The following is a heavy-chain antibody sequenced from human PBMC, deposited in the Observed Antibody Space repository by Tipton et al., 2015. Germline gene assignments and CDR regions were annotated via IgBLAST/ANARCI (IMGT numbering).Heavy chain of an antibody. J-gene: IGHJ5*02. CDR3: ARGGGDYYDSSGYYQP. V-gene: IGHV4-61*01. Sequence: LRLSCTVSGGSVSSGSYYWSWIRQPPGKGLEWIGYIYYSGSTNYNPSLKSRVTISVDTSKNQFSLKLSSVTAADTAVYYCARGGGDYYDSSGYYQPWGQGTLVTVSS. CDR2: IYYSGST. CDR1: GGSVSSGSYY. D-gene: IGHD3-22*01.